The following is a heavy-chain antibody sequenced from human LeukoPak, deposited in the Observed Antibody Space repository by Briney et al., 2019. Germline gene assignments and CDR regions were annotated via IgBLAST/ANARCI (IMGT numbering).Heavy chain of an antibody. CDR3: ARGPEVVTSYYFDY. CDR2: INHSGST. V-gene: IGHV4-34*01. J-gene: IGHJ4*02. CDR1: GGSFSGYY. Sequence: PSETLSLTCAVYGGSFSGYYWSWIRQPPGKGLEWIGEINHSGSTNYNPSLKSRVTISVDTSKNQFSLKLSSVTAADTAVYYCARGPEVVTSYYFDYWGQGTLVTVSS. D-gene: IGHD4-23*01.